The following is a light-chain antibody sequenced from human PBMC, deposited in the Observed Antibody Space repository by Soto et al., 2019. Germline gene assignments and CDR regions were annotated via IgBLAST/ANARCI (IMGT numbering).Light chain of an antibody. CDR1: QSVSSN. Sequence: EIVMTQSPATLSVSPGERATLSCRASQSVSSNLAWYQQKPGQAPRLLIYGASTMATGIPARFSGSGSGTEFTLTISSLQSEDFAVYDCQQYNNWSPITFGQGTRLEI. CDR2: GAS. CDR3: QQYNNWSPIT. J-gene: IGKJ5*01. V-gene: IGKV3-15*01.